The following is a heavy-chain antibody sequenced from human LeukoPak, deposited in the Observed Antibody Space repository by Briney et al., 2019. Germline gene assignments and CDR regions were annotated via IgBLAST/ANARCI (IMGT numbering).Heavy chain of an antibody. Sequence: SETLSLTCAVYGGSFSGYYWSWIGQPPGKGLEWIGEINHSGSTNYNPSLKSRVTISVDTSKNQFSLKLSSVTAADTAVYYCARDRIVATTYYYYYGMDVWGKGTTVTVSS. D-gene: IGHD5-12*01. V-gene: IGHV4-34*01. CDR3: ARDRIVATTYYYYYGMDV. CDR2: INHSGST. CDR1: GGSFSGYY. J-gene: IGHJ6*04.